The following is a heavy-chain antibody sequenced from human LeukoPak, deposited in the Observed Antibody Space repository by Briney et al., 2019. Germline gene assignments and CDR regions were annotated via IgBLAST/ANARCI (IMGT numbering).Heavy chain of an antibody. CDR1: GFTFSSYD. V-gene: IGHV3-30*02. CDR3: ATRKGDYMAV. J-gene: IGHJ6*03. Sequence: PGGSLRLSCAASGFTFSSYDIHWVRQAPGKGLEWVALIRSDGRDKYYADSVKGRFTISRDNSKNTLYLQMNSLRAEDTAVYYCATRKGDYMAVWGKGTTVTVPS. CDR2: IRSDGRDK.